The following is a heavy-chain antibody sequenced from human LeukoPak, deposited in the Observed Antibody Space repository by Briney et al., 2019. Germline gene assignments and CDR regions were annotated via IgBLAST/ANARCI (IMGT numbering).Heavy chain of an antibody. CDR2: ISTSSSYI. CDR3: ARGTSGYDY. D-gene: IGHD5-12*01. CDR1: GFTFSSYS. Sequence: GGSLRFSCAASGFTFSSYSMNWVRQAPGKGLEWVSFISTSSSYIYYADSVKGRFTISRDNAKNSLYLQMNSLRAEDTAVYYCARGTSGYDYWGQGTLVTVSS. J-gene: IGHJ4*02. V-gene: IGHV3-21*01.